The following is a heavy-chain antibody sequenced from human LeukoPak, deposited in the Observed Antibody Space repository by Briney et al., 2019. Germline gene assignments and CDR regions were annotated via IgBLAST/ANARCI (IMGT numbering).Heavy chain of an antibody. CDR1: GGSISSSSYY. V-gene: IGHV4-61*05. D-gene: IGHD3-3*01. CDR2: IYYSGST. Sequence: SETLSLTCTVSGGSISSSSYYWGWIRQPPGKGLEWIGYIYYSGSTNYNPSLKSRVTISVDTSKNQFSLKLSSVTAADTAVYYCARVTRNPSPYNANFGVVTSYYYYYMDVWGKGTTVAVSS. J-gene: IGHJ6*03. CDR3: ARVTRNPSPYNANFGVVTSYYYYYMDV.